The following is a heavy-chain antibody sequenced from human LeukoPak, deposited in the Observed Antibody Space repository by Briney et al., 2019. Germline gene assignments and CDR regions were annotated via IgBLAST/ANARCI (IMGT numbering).Heavy chain of an antibody. D-gene: IGHD3/OR15-3a*01. J-gene: IGHJ6*02. CDR3: ARDDDFASGMDV. Sequence: GGSLRLSCAASGFTFSSYGMHWVRQAPGKGLEWVAVIWYDGSNKYYADSVKGRFTIPRDNSKNTLYLQMNSLRAEDTAVYYCARDDDFASGMDVWGQGTTVTVSS. CDR2: IWYDGSNK. CDR1: GFTFSSYG. V-gene: IGHV3-33*01.